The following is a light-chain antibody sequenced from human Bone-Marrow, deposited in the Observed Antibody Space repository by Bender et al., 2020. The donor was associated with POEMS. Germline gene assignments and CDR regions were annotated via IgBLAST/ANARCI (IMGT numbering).Light chain of an antibody. J-gene: IGLJ2*01. CDR2: GYN. CDR1: SSNTGSGYD. Sequence: QSVLTQPPSASGTPGQRVTISCTGSSSNTGSGYDINWYQHLPGTAPKLLIYGYNNRPSGVPDRFSGSKSGTSATLAITGLQTGDEADYYFGTWDNSLSPHVVFGGGTKLTVL. V-gene: IGLV1-50*01. CDR3: GTWDNSLSPHVV.